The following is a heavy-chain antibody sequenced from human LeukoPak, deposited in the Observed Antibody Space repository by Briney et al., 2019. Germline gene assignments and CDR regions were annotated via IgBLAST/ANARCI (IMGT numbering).Heavy chain of an antibody. CDR1: GFTFSDYG. CDR2: ISSGSGTT. V-gene: IGHV3-23*01. CDR3: ARPSTTVFTYSFDS. D-gene: IGHD4-11*01. Sequence: PGGSLRLSCAASGFTFSDYGMSWVRQAPGKGLQWVALISSGSGTTFYPDSVRGRFTLSRDNPKNTLFLQMNSLSAEDTAVYYCARPSTTVFTYSFDSWGQGTLVTVSS. J-gene: IGHJ4*02.